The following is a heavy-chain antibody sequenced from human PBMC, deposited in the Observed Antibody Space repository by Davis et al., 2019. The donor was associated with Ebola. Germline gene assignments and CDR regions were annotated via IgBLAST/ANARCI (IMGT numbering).Heavy chain of an antibody. CDR2: IYSGGST. J-gene: IGHJ6*02. CDR1: GFTVSSNY. CDR3: ARIYYYYYGMDV. V-gene: IGHV3-53*01. Sequence: GESLTISCAASGFTVSSNYMSWVRQAPGKGLEWVSVIYSGGSTYYADSVKGRFTISRDNSKNTLYLQMNSLRAEDTAVYYCARIYYYYYGMDVWGQGTTVTVSS.